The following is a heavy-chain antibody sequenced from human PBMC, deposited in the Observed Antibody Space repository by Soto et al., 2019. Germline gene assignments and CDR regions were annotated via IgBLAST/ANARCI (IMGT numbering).Heavy chain of an antibody. CDR2: ILPIFGAA. V-gene: IGHV1-69*06. J-gene: IGHJ5*01. Sequence: QVQLVQSGAEVKKPGSAIKVSCKTFGGTFGTNAISWVRQAPGQGPEWMGGILPIFGAATYAQRFKGRLFITADRSTNTAYLELSESRSEDTATYYCAREIMTSWFDSWGQGTLVTVSS. D-gene: IGHD2-2*01. CDR3: AREIMTSWFDS. CDR1: GGTFGTNA.